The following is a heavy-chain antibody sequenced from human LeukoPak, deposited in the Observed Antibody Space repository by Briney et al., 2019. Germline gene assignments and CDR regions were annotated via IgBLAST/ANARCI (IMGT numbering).Heavy chain of an antibody. CDR2: IYYTGST. Sequence: PSETLSLTCTVSGGSISSYYWSWIRQPPGKGLEWIGHIYYTGSTNYNPSLKSRVTISVDTSKNQFSLKLSSVTTADTAMYYCARAEEAYSSGWYMSSWFDPWGQGTLVSVSS. CDR3: ARAEEAYSSGWYMSSWFDP. J-gene: IGHJ5*02. D-gene: IGHD6-19*01. CDR1: GGSISSYY. V-gene: IGHV4-59*01.